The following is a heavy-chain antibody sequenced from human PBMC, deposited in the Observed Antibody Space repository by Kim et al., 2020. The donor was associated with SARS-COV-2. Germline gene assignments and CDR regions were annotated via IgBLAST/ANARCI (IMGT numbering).Heavy chain of an antibody. CDR2: INTDNGDT. CDR3: ARDIAGHSCGWY. V-gene: IGHV1-2*02. Sequence: ASVKVSCKASGYTLTNYYMLWVRQAPGQGLEWMGWINTDNGDTKYSQKFQGRVTITRDTSLNTAYMELSRLRSEDTAVYYCARDIAGHSCGWY. CDR1: GYTLTNYY. D-gene: IGHD6-19*01. J-gene: IGHJ2*01.